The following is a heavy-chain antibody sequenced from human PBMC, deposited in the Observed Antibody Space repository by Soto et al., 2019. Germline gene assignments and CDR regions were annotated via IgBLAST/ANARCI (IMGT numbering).Heavy chain of an antibody. CDR3: ARLPGPLVAVLYIYPVDARATPSDVDV. CDR2: VDLDGSNK. V-gene: IGHV3-30*03. CDR1: GFTFSPYP. Sequence: QMQLVQSGGGVVQPGRSLRLSCAASGFTFSPYPMHWVRQAPGKGLEWVAVVDLDGSNKYYRDSVKGRFTISKENGKNNLYLQMNDLIHEDTAVYYCARLPGPLVAVLYIYPVDARATPSDVDVWGQGTSVTVSS. D-gene: IGHD6-19*01. J-gene: IGHJ6*02.